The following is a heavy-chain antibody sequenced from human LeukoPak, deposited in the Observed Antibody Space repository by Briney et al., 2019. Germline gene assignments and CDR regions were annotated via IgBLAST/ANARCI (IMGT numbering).Heavy chain of an antibody. CDR1: GGSFSGYY. V-gene: IGHV4-34*01. CDR3: ASGIAARLFDY. J-gene: IGHJ4*02. CDR2: INHSGST. D-gene: IGHD6-6*01. Sequence: SETLSLTCAVYGGSFSGYYWSWIRQPPGKGLEWIGEINHSGSTNYNPSLKGRVTISVDTSKNQFSLKLSSVTAADTAVYFCASGIAARLFDYWGQGTLVTVSS.